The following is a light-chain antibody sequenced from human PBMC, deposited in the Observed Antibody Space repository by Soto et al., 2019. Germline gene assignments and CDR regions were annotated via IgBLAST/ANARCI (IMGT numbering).Light chain of an antibody. CDR2: GAS. J-gene: IGKJ1*01. Sequence: EIVMTQSPATLSVSPGERATISCRASQSVSSDLAWYKQKPGQAPRLFIYGASTRATGIPARFSGSGSGTEFTLTISSLQSEDFAVYYCQQYNKWPWTFGQGTKVDIK. V-gene: IGKV3-15*01. CDR3: QQYNKWPWT. CDR1: QSVSSD.